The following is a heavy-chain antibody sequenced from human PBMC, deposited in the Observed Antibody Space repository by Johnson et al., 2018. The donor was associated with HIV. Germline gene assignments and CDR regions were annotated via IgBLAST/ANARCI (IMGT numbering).Heavy chain of an antibody. CDR3: AKVGLYSGYEYDAFDI. CDR2: ISSNGIGT. CDR1: GFTFSNFA. J-gene: IGHJ3*02. Sequence: QVQLLESGGGLVQPGGSLRLSCAVSGFTFSNFAMHWVRQAPGKGLEYVSAISSNGIGTYYADSVKGRFTISRDNSKNTLYLQMNSLRAEDTAVYYCAKVGLYSGYEYDAFDIWGQGTMVTVSS. V-gene: IGHV3-64*04. D-gene: IGHD5-12*01.